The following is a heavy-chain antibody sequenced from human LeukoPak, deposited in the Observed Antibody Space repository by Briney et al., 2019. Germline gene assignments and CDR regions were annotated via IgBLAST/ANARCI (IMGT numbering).Heavy chain of an antibody. Sequence: GGSLRLSCAASGFTFSSYAMSWVRQAPGKGLEWVSAISGSGGSTYYADSVKGRFTISRDNSKNTLYLQMNSLRAEDTAVYYYAKGFGSSSWYYFDYWGQGTLVTVSS. CDR3: AKGFGSSSWYYFDY. CDR2: ISGSGGST. CDR1: GFTFSSYA. J-gene: IGHJ4*02. D-gene: IGHD6-13*01. V-gene: IGHV3-23*01.